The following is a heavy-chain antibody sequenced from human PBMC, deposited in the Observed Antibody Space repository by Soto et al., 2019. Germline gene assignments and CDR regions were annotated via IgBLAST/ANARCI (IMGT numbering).Heavy chain of an antibody. CDR2: INPSGGST. D-gene: IGHD2-8*01. CDR1: GYTFTSYY. V-gene: IGHV1-46*01. J-gene: IGHJ5*02. Sequence: ASVKVSCKASGYTFTSYYMHWARQAPGQGLEWMGIINPSGGSTSYAQKFQGRVTMTRDTSTSTVYMELSSLRSEDTAVYYCAREWEDIVLMVYASRRWFDPWGQGTLVTVSS. CDR3: AREWEDIVLMVYASRRWFDP.